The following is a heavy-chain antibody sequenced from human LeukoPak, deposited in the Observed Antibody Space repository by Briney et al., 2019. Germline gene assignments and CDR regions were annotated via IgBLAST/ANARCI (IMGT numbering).Heavy chain of an antibody. Sequence: SETLSLTCTLSGGTVTSSTYFWGWLRQPPGKGLEWIGSISYSGATYYNPSLKSRVSMSVHTSKNQFSLKLNSVTAADTAVYYCARDGFYYHYYMDVWGEGTTVTISS. V-gene: IGHV4-39*07. CDR3: ARDGFYYHYYMDV. D-gene: IGHD1-14*01. CDR1: GGTVTSSTYF. J-gene: IGHJ6*03. CDR2: ISYSGAT.